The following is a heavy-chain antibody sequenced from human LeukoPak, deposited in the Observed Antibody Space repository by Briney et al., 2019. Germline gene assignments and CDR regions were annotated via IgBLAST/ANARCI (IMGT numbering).Heavy chain of an antibody. D-gene: IGHD1-14*01. J-gene: IGHJ4*02. CDR1: GYTFTSYY. CDR2: INAGNGYT. Sequence: ASVKVSCKASGYTFTSYYMHWVRQAPGQRLEWMGWINAGNGYTKYSQKFQGSVTISRDTSASTAYMELSSLRSEDTAVYYCARLNQGYYFDYWGQGTLVTVSS. V-gene: IGHV1-3*01. CDR3: ARLNQGYYFDY.